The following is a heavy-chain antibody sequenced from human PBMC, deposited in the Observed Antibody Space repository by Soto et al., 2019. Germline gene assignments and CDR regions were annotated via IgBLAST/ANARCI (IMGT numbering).Heavy chain of an antibody. CDR2: IVPMIGKV. J-gene: IGHJ4*02. Sequence: QVQLVQSGAEVEKPWSSVKVSCKVSGGTTSSYTIGWVRQAPGQGLQWMGNIVPMIGKVDYAQTFQDRVTPAADKPTRTSYTELSRLRSEDTAVYFCAMRMGNWNALADWGQGTLVTVS. CDR1: GGTTSSYT. CDR3: AMRMGNWNALAD. D-gene: IGHD1-1*01. V-gene: IGHV1-69*02.